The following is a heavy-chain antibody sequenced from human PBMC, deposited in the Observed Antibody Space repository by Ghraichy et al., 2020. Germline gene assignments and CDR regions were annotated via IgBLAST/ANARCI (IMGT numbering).Heavy chain of an antibody. CDR1: GYTLTELS. D-gene: IGHD6-13*01. J-gene: IGHJ4*02. V-gene: IGHV1-24*01. CDR3: ATERVGIIAAQGPFDY. Sequence: ASVKVSCKVSGYTLTELSMHWVRQAPGNGLEWMGGFDPEDGETIYAQKFQGRVTMTEDTSTDTAYMELSSLRSEDMAVYYCATERVGIIAAQGPFDYWGQGTLVTVSS. CDR2: FDPEDGET.